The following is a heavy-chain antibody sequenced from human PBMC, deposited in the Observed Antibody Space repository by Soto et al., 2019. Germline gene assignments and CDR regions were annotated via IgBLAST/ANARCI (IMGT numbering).Heavy chain of an antibody. V-gene: IGHV3-15*07. CDR3: TSRIKTTNDY. J-gene: IGHJ4*02. CDR1: GFTFTNAW. CDR2: VKTKADGGTT. D-gene: IGHD1-1*01. Sequence: EVQLVESGGGLVKPGESLRLSCAASGFTFTNAWMNWVRQAPGKGPEWVGRVKTKADGGTTDYAAPAKGRFTISRDDSIITVYLQMNSLKIEDTAVYYCTSRIKTTNDYWGQGTLVTVSS.